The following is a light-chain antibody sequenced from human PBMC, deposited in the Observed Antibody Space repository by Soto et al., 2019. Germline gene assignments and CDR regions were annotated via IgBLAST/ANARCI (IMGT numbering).Light chain of an antibody. Sequence: QSVLTQPASVSGYPGQSITISFTGTSSDVGGSNYVSWYQQYPGKVPKLLINKVSNRPSGVSNRFSGSKSAYTASLTISGLQAEDEADYFCTSSTTDSLYVFGTGTKVTVL. CDR2: KVS. V-gene: IGLV2-14*01. CDR1: SSDVGGSNY. J-gene: IGLJ1*01. CDR3: TSSTTDSLYV.